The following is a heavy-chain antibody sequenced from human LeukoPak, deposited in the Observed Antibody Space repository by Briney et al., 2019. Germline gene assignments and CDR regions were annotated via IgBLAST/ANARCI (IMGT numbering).Heavy chain of an antibody. D-gene: IGHD1-26*01. Sequence: PGGSLRLSCAASGFTFNNFAMHWVRQAPGKGLEWVSLITGDGGSTYFADSVKGRFTIPRDNSKNPLYLHLTSLRTEATASYYCPKDTHSAHNYFDYWGQGTLVTVSS. CDR2: ITGDGGST. J-gene: IGHJ4*02. V-gene: IGHV3-43*02. CDR3: PKDTHSAHNYFDY. CDR1: GFTFNNFA.